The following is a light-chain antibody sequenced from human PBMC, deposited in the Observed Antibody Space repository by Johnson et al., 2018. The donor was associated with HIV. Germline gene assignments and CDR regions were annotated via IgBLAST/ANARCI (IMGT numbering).Light chain of an antibody. Sequence: QSVLTQPPSVSAAPGQKVTISCSGSSSNIGNNYVSWYQHIPGTAPKLLNYENDKRPAGIPDRFSGSKPGPSAALGITGHQAGDEADYSCGTWDRSLTSHYVFGGGTTVTVL. V-gene: IGLV1-51*02. CDR3: GTWDRSLTSHYV. J-gene: IGLJ1*01. CDR2: END. CDR1: SSNIGNNY.